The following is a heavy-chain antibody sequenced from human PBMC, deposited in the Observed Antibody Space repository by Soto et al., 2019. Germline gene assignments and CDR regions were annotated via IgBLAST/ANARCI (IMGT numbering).Heavy chain of an antibody. J-gene: IGHJ6*01. D-gene: IGHD3-22*01. Sequence: QVQLVQSGAEVKKPGSSVKVSCKASGGTFNNYAISWVRQAPGQGLEWMGGIVPIFGTPKYAQKFQRRVTITEDKSTNIAYMELGSLRSEDTAVYFCARDHYDSTGHDKYYYYGMEVXXXXTXVTVSS. V-gene: IGHV1-69*06. CDR3: ARDHYDSTGHDKYYYYGMEV. CDR1: GGTFNNYA. CDR2: IVPIFGTP.